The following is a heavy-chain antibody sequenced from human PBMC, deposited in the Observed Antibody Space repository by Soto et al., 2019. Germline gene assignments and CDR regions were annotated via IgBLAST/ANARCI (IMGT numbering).Heavy chain of an antibody. CDR1: GYTFTSSD. CDR3: ARPHGGIADEYFFDY. CDR2: ISAYNGNT. V-gene: IGHV1-18*01. J-gene: IGHJ4*02. D-gene: IGHD6-13*01. Sequence: ASVKVSCKASGYTFTSSDLSWVRQAPGQGLEWMGWISAYNGNTNYAQKLQGRVTMTTDTSTSTAYMELRSLRSDDTAVYYCARPHGGIADEYFFDYWGQRSLDIVSA.